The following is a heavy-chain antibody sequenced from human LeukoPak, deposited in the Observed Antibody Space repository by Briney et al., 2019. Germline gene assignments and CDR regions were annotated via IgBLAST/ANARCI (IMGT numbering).Heavy chain of an antibody. Sequence: GGSLRLSCAASGFTFSSYEMNWVRQAPGKGLEWVSYISSSGSTIYYADSVKGRFTISRDNAKNSLYLQMNSLRAEDTAVYYCAREVDSSGWYGRGFIDYWGQGTLVTVSS. D-gene: IGHD6-19*01. CDR3: AREVDSSGWYGRGFIDY. CDR2: ISSSGSTI. CDR1: GFTFSSYE. J-gene: IGHJ4*02. V-gene: IGHV3-48*03.